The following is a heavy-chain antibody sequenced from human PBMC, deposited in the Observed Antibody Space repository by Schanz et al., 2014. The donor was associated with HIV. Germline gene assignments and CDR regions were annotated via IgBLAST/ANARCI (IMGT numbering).Heavy chain of an antibody. CDR2: TSYDGRNK. CDR3: VRGFQGFDY. D-gene: IGHD3-10*01. Sequence: QVQLVESGGGVGQPGRSLRLSCAASGFTFNSYGMHWVRQPPGKGLGGVSVTSYDGRNKLYADSVKGRFTISRDNSKNTLSLQMTALRTEDTSVYYCVRGFQGFDYWGQGTLVTVSS. CDR1: GFTFNSYG. V-gene: IGHV3-33*05. J-gene: IGHJ4*02.